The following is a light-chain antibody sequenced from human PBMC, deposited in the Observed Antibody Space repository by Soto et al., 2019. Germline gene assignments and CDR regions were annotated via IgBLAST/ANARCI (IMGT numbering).Light chain of an antibody. CDR3: QQYGSSPWT. J-gene: IGKJ1*01. CDR1: QSVSSSY. CDR2: GAS. Sequence: EIVLTQSPGTLSLSPGERATLSCRASQSVSSSYLAWYQQKPGQAPRPLIYGASSRAIGIPDGFSGSGSGTDFTLTISRLAPEDFAVYYCQQYGSSPWTFGQGTKVEIK. V-gene: IGKV3-20*01.